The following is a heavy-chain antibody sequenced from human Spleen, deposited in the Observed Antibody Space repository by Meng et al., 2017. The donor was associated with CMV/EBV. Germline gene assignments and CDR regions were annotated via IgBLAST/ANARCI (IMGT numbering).Heavy chain of an antibody. J-gene: IGHJ4*02. CDR3: ARNAGGSSFPFDY. Sequence: CGRSLSTVNHYWSWSHQPPGKSLEWIEYIYHSGSTSYNPSLKGQVTMSVDTSKNQFSLNQRSVTAADTAVYYCARNAGGSSFPFDYWGQGTLVTVSS. CDR2: IYHSGST. V-gene: IGHV4-30-4*01. CDR1: GRSLSTVNHY. D-gene: IGHD6-6*01.